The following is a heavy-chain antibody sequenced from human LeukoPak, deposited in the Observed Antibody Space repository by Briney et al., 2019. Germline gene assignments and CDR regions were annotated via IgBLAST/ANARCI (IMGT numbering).Heavy chain of an antibody. V-gene: IGHV4-34*01. D-gene: IGHD2-15*01. CDR1: GGSFSGYY. J-gene: IGHJ4*02. CDR3: ARLGYCSGGSCYPIDY. Sequence: SETLSLTCAVYGGSFSGYYWSWIRQPPGKGLELIGEINHSGSTNYNPSLKSRVTISVDTSKNQFSLKLSSVTAADTVVYYCARLGYCSGGSCYPIDYWGQGTLVTVSS. CDR2: INHSGST.